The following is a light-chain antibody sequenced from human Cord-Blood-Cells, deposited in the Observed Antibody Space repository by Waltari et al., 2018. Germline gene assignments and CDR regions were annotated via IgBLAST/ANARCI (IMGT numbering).Light chain of an antibody. V-gene: IGLV2-14*03. CDR3: SSYTSSSTWV. J-gene: IGLJ3*02. CDR2: DVS. Sequence: QSALTQPASATGSPGQSITTSCTGTSSDVGGSNYVPWYQQHPGKAPKLMIYDVSNRPSGVSNRFSGSKSGNTASLTISGLKAEDEADYYCSSYTSSSTWVFGGGTKLTVL. CDR1: SSDVGGSNY.